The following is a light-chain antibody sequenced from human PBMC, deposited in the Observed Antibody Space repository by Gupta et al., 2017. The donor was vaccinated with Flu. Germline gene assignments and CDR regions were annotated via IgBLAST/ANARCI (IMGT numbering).Light chain of an antibody. J-gene: IGKJ5*01. Sequence: DIQMTQSPSTLSASVGDSVSLTCRASRSIGNSLAWYQQKTGRAPKRLIYRSSESETRVPPRFSGGGSGTEFTLIISRLQPDDFATYYCQQDNAYPITFGQGTRLEI. CDR2: RSS. CDR1: RSIGNS. CDR3: QQDNAYPIT. V-gene: IGKV1-5*03.